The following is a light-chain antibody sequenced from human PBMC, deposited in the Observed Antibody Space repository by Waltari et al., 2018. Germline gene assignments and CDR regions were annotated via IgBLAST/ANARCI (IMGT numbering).Light chain of an antibody. V-gene: IGKV4-1*01. J-gene: IGKJ4*01. CDR1: QSVLHASNNRNY. CDR2: WAS. CDR3: QQYYSTPLT. Sequence: DIVMTQSPASLALSLRERATISCKSSQSVLHASNNRNYLAWYQQRPGQSPKLLISWASTRQSGVPDRFSGSGSAADFTLTITSLQAEDVATYYCQQYYSTPLTFGGGTKVAIK.